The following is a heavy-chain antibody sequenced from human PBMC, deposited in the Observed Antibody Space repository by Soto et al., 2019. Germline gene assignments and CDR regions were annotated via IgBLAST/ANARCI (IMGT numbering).Heavy chain of an antibody. D-gene: IGHD3-10*01. CDR3: ARGTDRFYRGGSGSSRPFEY. V-gene: IGHV4-34*01. J-gene: IGHJ4*02. CDR2: INHSGST. Sequence: PGGSLRLSCSASGFTFSSYSMNWVRQAPGKGLEWIGEINHSGSTNYNPSLKSRVTISVDTSKNQFSLKLSSVTDAETAAYYCARGTDRFYRGGSGSSRPFEYRGQGPLVTVSS. CDR1: GFTFSSYS.